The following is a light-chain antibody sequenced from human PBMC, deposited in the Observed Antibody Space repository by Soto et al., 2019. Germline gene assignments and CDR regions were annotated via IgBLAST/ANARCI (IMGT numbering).Light chain of an antibody. Sequence: EIVLTQSPGTLSLSPGERATLSCRASQSVSSSYLAWYQQKPGQAPRLLIYGASSRATGIPDRFSGSGCGTDFTLTISNLEPEDFAVYYCQQRSSWLTFGGGTKVDIK. CDR2: GAS. CDR3: QQRSSWLT. CDR1: QSVSSSY. V-gene: IGKV3D-20*02. J-gene: IGKJ4*01.